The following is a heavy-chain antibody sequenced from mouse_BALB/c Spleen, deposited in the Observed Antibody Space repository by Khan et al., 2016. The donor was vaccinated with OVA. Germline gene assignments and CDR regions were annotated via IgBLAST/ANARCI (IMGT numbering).Heavy chain of an antibody. V-gene: IGHV3-2*02. CDR2: ISYSGST. Sequence: VQLKESGPGLVKPSQSLSLTCTVTGYSITSDYAWNWIRQFPGNKLEWMGYISYSGSTSYNPSLESRISIIRDTSKNQFFLQLNSVTTEDTATYYCGSIRFYYRFSFFDSWGQGTTLTVSS. CDR1: GYSITSDYA. J-gene: IGHJ2*01. CDR3: GSIRFYYRFSFFDS. D-gene: IGHD2-14*01.